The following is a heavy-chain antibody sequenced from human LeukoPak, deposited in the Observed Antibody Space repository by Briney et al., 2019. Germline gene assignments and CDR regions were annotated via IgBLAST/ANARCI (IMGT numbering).Heavy chain of an antibody. Sequence: GRSLRLSCAASGFTLSSYGMHWVRQAPGKGLEWVAVIWYDGSNKYYADSVKGRFTISRDNSKNTLYLQMNSLRAEDTAVYYCARAGSSAWTNFDYWGQGTLVTVSS. CDR2: IWYDGSNK. CDR3: ARAGSSAWTNFDY. CDR1: GFTLSSYG. D-gene: IGHD6-19*01. J-gene: IGHJ4*02. V-gene: IGHV3-33*01.